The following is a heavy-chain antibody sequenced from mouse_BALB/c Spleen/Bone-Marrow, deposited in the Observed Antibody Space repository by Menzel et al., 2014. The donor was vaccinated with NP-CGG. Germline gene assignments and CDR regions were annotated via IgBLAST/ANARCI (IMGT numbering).Heavy chain of an antibody. D-gene: IGHD1-1*01. V-gene: IGHV14-3*02. CDR3: APYYYGRWFAN. Sequence: EVKLEESGAELVKPGASVKLSCTASGFNIKDTYMHWVKQRPEQGLEWIGRIDPANGNIKYDSKFQGKATITADTSSNTAYLQLSSLTSEDTAVYYCAPYYYGRWFANWGQGTLVTVSA. CDR1: GFNIKDTY. CDR2: IDPANGNI. J-gene: IGHJ3*01.